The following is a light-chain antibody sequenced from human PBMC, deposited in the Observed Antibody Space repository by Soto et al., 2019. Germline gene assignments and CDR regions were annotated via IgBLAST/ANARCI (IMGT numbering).Light chain of an antibody. V-gene: IGKV1-16*02. CDR1: QDISTS. CDR3: QQYDTYPIT. J-gene: IGKJ5*01. CDR2: GAT. Sequence: DIQMTQSPSSLSASVGDRVTIECRASQDISTSLAWFQQEPGKAPRTLIYGATYRQTGVPSKFSGSGSGTHFTLTINRLQPEDFATYYCQQYDTYPITFGQGTRLEIK.